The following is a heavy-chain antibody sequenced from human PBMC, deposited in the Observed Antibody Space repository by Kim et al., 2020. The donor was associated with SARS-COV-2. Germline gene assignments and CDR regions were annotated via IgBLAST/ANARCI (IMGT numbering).Heavy chain of an antibody. CDR2: GNT. J-gene: IGHJ4*02. Sequence: GNTKQARKLQGRVTMTTDTSTSTAYMELRSLRSDDTAVYYCARGRDILTDWGQGTLVTVSS. D-gene: IGHD3-9*01. CDR3: ARGRDILTD. V-gene: IGHV1-18*01.